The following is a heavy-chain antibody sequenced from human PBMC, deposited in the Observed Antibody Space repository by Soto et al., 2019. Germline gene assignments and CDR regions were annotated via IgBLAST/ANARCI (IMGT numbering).Heavy chain of an antibody. J-gene: IGHJ5*02. D-gene: IGHD2-21*02. V-gene: IGHV3-73*01. Sequence: DVQLVESGGGLVQPGGSLKLSCAGSGFTFSGSDIHWVRQASGKGLEWVGRIKSKASNYATSYGASVKGRFTVSRDDSENTADLKMHSRQNEDTSVYYCICRGDYGAHMWYDPWGQGTLVTVSS. CDR1: GFTFSGSD. CDR3: ICRGDYGAHMWYDP. CDR2: IKSKASNYAT.